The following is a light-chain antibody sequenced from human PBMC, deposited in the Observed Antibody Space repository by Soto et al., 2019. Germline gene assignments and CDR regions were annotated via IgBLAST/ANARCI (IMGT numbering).Light chain of an antibody. J-gene: IGLJ3*02. Sequence: QPVLTQPASVSGSPGQSITISCAGTSSDVGAYNYVSWFQHHPGKAPKLMIYEVSNRPSGVSNRFSGSKSGNTASLTISGLQAEDEADYYCSSYTTSSTRVFGGGTKLTVL. CDR1: SSDVGAYNY. CDR3: SSYTTSSTRV. V-gene: IGLV2-14*01. CDR2: EVS.